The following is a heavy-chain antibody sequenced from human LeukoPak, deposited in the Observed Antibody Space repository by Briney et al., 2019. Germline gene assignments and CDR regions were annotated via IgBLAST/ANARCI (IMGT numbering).Heavy chain of an antibody. D-gene: IGHD4-23*01. CDR1: GGTFSSYA. CDR3: ARDRDYGGNLYAFDI. CDR2: ISAYNGNT. V-gene: IGHV1-18*01. Sequence: ASVKVSCKASGGTFSSYAISWVRQAPGQGLEWMGWISAYNGNTNYAQKLQGRVTMTTDTSTSTAYMELRSLRSEDTAVYYCARDRDYGGNLYAFDIWGQGTMVTVSS. J-gene: IGHJ3*02.